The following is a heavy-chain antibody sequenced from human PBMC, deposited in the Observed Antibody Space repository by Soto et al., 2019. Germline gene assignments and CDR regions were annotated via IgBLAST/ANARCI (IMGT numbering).Heavy chain of an antibody. CDR3: TLGFWSAETFDI. CDR2: ILPMLDIT. J-gene: IGHJ3*02. Sequence: QVQLVQSGAEVKKPGSSVKVSCKASGGTFSTYTIIWVRQAPGQGLEWMGRILPMLDITNSAQRFQVRVTITSDKLTSTAYLELCSLRSYDTAVYNCTLGFWSAETFDIWGRGTMVTVSS. CDR1: GGTFSTYT. D-gene: IGHD2-2*01. V-gene: IGHV1-69*02.